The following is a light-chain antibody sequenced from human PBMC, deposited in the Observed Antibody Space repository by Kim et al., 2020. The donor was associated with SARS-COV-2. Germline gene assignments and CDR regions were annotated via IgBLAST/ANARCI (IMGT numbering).Light chain of an antibody. CDR3: QQLNSYSYT. J-gene: IGKJ2*01. Sequence: DIQLTQSPSFLSASVGDRVTITCRASQGFSSYLAWYQQKPGKAPKLLIYATSTLQSGVPSRFSGSGSGTEFTLTISSLQPEDFAAYYCQQLNSYSYTFGQGTKLEI. V-gene: IGKV1-9*01. CDR2: ATS. CDR1: QGFSSY.